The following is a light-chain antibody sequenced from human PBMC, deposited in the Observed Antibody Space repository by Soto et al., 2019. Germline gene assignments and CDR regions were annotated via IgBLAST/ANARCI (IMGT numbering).Light chain of an antibody. CDR3: QSYASTLSARYV. Sequence: QSVLTQPPSVSGAPGQRVTISCTGSSSNIGADYDVHWYQQRPGTAPKLLIFGNINRPSGVPDRFSGSKSGTSASLAITGLQAEDEGDYYCQSYASTLSARYVFGTGTKVTVL. J-gene: IGLJ1*01. CDR2: GNI. V-gene: IGLV1-40*01. CDR1: SSNIGADYD.